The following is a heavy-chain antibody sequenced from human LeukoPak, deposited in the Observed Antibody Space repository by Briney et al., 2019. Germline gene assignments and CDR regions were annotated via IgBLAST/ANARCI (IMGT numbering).Heavy chain of an antibody. D-gene: IGHD5-12*01. CDR1: GGSISSGDYY. J-gene: IGHJ3*02. Sequence: PSQTLSLTCTVSGGSISSGDYYWSWIRQPPGKGLEWIGYIYYSGSTYYNPSLKSRVTISVDTSKNQFTLKLSSVTAADTAVYYCAREVATDNGAFDIWAKGQWSPSLQ. CDR3: AREVATDNGAFDI. V-gene: IGHV4-30-4*01. CDR2: IYYSGST.